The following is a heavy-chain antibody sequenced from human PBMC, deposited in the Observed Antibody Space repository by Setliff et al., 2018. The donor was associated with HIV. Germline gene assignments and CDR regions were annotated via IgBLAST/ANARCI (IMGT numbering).Heavy chain of an antibody. CDR1: GFTFYGSA. V-gene: IGHV3-73*01. CDR3: TRRGADNGGYPDY. D-gene: IGHD1-26*01. Sequence: PGGSLRLSCVTSGFTFYGSAIHWVRQPSGKGLEWIARIRSKPNNYATSYAPSVKDRFTIFRDDSKNTAYLQMTRLKIEDTAAYYCTRRGADNGGYPDYWGQGTLVTVSS. J-gene: IGHJ4*02. CDR2: IRSKPNNYAT.